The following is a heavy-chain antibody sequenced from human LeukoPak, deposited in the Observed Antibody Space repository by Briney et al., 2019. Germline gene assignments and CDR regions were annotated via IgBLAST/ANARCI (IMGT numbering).Heavy chain of an antibody. D-gene: IGHD3-16*01. CDR1: GFTFSSYA. CDR3: AKGYYDYVWGSYYFDY. CDR2: ISGSGGST. J-gene: IGHJ4*02. Sequence: PGGXXRLSCAASGFTFSSYAMSWVRQAPGKGLEWVSGISGSGGSTYYADSVKGRVTISRENYRSTLYMQMNSLRAEDTAVYYCAKGYYDYVWGSYYFDYWGQGTLVTASS. V-gene: IGHV3-23*01.